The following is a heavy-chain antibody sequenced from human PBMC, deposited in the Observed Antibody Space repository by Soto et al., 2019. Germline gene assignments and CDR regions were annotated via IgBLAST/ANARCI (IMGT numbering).Heavy chain of an antibody. CDR3: AREGSSSCLDS. CDR1: GFTVSSSY. J-gene: IGHJ4*02. Sequence: EVQLVESGGGLVQPGGSLRLSCAASGFTVSSSYMSWVRQAPGKGLEWVSVIYTGGSTYYADSVKGRFTISRDTSKNTLNLQMDSLRAEDTAVYYCAREGSSSCLDSWGQGTLVTVSS. D-gene: IGHD3-10*01. V-gene: IGHV3-66*01. CDR2: IYTGGST.